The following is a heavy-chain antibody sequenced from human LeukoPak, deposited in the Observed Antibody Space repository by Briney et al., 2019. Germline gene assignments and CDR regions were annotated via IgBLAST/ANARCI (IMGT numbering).Heavy chain of an antibody. CDR3: AREITDEDYFDY. D-gene: IGHD1-20*01. CDR1: GFAFSSYW. CDR2: IKQDGSEK. J-gene: IGHJ4*02. V-gene: IGHV3-7*01. Sequence: PGGSLRLSCAASGFAFSSYWMSWVRQAPGRGLEWVANIKQDGSEKYYVDSVKGRFTISRDNAKNSLYLQMNSLRAEDTAVYYCAREITDEDYFDYWGQGTLVTVSS.